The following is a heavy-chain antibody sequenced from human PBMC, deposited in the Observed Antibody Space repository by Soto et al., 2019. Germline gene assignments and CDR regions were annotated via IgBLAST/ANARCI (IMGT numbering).Heavy chain of an antibody. V-gene: IGHV3-53*01. CDR1: GLTVSSND. CDR3: ASEWPHLDC. Sequence: GGSLRLSCAASGLTVSSNDMSWVRQAPGKGLEWVSVIYSGGSTFYADSVKGRFTISRDNSKNMVYLQMNRMRAEDTAVYYCASEWPHLDCWGQGTLVTVSS. J-gene: IGHJ4*02. CDR2: IYSGGST.